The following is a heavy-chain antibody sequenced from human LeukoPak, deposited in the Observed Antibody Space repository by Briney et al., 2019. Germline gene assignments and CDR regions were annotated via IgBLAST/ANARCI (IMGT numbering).Heavy chain of an antibody. D-gene: IGHD6-13*01. V-gene: IGHV4-4*07. J-gene: IGHJ4*02. CDR2: IYTSGST. CDR1: GGSISSYY. CDR3: ARHRVAGSSWYSDY. Sequence: SETLSLTCTVSGGSISSYYWSWIRQPAGKGLEWIGRIYTSGSTNYNPSLKSRVTMSVDTSKNQFSLKLSSVTAADTAVYYCARHRVAGSSWYSDYWGQGTLVIVSS.